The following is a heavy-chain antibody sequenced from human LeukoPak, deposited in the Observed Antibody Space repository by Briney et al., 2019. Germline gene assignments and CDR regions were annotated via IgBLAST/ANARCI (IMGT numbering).Heavy chain of an antibody. J-gene: IGHJ4*02. Sequence: PGGSLRLSCAASGFTFSSYSMNWVRQAPGKGLEWVSAISGSGYSTYYADSVKGRFTISRDNSKNTLYLQMNSLRAEDTAVYYCAKVSWSSGSYSGGYWGQGTLVTVSS. D-gene: IGHD1-26*01. CDR1: GFTFSSYS. CDR2: ISGSGYST. V-gene: IGHV3-23*01. CDR3: AKVSWSSGSYSGGY.